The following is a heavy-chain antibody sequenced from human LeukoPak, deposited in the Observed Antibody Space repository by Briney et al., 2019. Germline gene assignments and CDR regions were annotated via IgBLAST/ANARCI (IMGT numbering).Heavy chain of an antibody. CDR3: AKVAQPYYYYYGMDV. J-gene: IGHJ6*02. V-gene: IGHV3-30*02. CDR2: IRYDGSNK. Sequence: GGSLRLSCAASGFTFSSYGMHWVRQAPGKGLEWVAFIRYDGSNKYYADSVKGRFTISRDNSKNTPYLQMNSLRAEDTAVYYCAKVAQPYYYYYGMDVWGQGTTVTVSS. CDR1: GFTFSSYG.